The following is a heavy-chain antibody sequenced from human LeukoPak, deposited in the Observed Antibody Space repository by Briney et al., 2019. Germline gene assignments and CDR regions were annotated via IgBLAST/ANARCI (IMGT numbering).Heavy chain of an antibody. D-gene: IGHD5/OR15-5a*01. V-gene: IGHV3-74*01. CDR1: GFTFSSYE. Sequence: AGGSLRLSCAASGFTFSSYEMNWVRQAPGKGLVWVSRINSDGSSTSYADSVKGRFTISRDNAKNTLYLQMNSLRAEDTAVYYCARRFYDRYDYYSMDVWGKGTTVTVSS. J-gene: IGHJ6*03. CDR2: INSDGSST. CDR3: ARRFYDRYDYYSMDV.